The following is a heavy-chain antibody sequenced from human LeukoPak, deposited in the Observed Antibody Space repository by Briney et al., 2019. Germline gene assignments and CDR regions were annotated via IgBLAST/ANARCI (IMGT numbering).Heavy chain of an antibody. Sequence: GGSLRLSCAASGFTFRSYGMHWVRQAPGKGLEWVAGISFDGGDKYDADSVKGRFTISRDNSKNTLYLQMNSLRAEDTAVYYCAKLIYDILTGYKQTYYYYYMDVWGKGTTVTISS. CDR3: AKLIYDILTGYKQTYYYYYMDV. V-gene: IGHV3-30*18. CDR2: ISFDGGDK. CDR1: GFTFRSYG. D-gene: IGHD3-9*01. J-gene: IGHJ6*03.